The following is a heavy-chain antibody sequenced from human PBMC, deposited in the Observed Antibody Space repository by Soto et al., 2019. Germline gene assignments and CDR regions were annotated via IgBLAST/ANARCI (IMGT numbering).Heavy chain of an antibody. CDR2: IIPIFGTA. D-gene: IGHD6-13*01. Sequence: SVRVSCKASGGTFSSYAISWVRQAPGQGLEWMGGIIPIFGTANYAQKFQGRVTITADESTSTAYMELSSLRSEDTAVYYCLLAAAGAYYFDYWGQGTLVTVSS. CDR1: GGTFSSYA. J-gene: IGHJ4*02. CDR3: LLAAAGAYYFDY. V-gene: IGHV1-69*13.